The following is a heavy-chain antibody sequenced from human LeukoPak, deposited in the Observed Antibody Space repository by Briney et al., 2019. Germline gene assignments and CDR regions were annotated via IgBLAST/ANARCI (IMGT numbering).Heavy chain of an antibody. CDR1: GGSISSSSYY. J-gene: IGHJ5*02. V-gene: IGHV4-39*07. D-gene: IGHD3-22*01. Sequence: PSETLSLTCTVSGGSISSSSYYWGWIRQPPGKGLEWIGSIYHSGSTYYNPSLKSRVTISVDTSKNQFSLKLSSVTAADTAVYYCARECHSYLITMIVVNNWFDPWGQGTLVTVSS. CDR3: ARECHSYLITMIVVNNWFDP. CDR2: IYHSGST.